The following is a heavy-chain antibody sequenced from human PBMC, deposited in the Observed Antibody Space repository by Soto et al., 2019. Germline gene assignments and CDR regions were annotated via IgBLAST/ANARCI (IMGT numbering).Heavy chain of an antibody. CDR2: ISYSGHT. CDR3: ATQGFGTLHGLVDV. J-gene: IGHJ6*02. CDR1: GGSITSITNHY. V-gene: IGHV4-59*08. D-gene: IGHD1-7*01. Sequence: QVRLQESGPGLVKPSETLSLTCTVSGGSITSITNHYCSWIRQPPGKGLEWIGYISYSGHTSYSPSLKSRVILSVDTSKNQVSLNLASVTAADTAVYYCATQGFGTLHGLVDVWGQGTTVTVSS.